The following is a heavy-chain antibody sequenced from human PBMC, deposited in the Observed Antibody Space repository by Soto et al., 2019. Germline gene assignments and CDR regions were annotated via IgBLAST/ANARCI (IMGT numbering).Heavy chain of an antibody. V-gene: IGHV4-39*01. D-gene: IGHD2-15*01. CDR3: ARHVRGLVADIVVVVAATLNRFDP. CDR1: GGSISSSSYY. CDR2: IYYSGKT. J-gene: IGHJ5*02. Sequence: SETLSLTCTVSGGSISSSSYYWGWIRQPPGKGLEWIGSIYYSGKTYYNPSLKSRVTISVDTSKNQFSLKLSSVTAADTAVYYCARHVRGLVADIVVVVAATLNRFDPWGQGTLVTVSS.